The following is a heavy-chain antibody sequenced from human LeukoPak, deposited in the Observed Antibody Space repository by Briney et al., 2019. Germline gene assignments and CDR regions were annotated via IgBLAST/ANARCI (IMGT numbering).Heavy chain of an antibody. CDR3: ARRRQQLVSNQLYNWFDP. V-gene: IGHV3-48*04. CDR2: ISSSSSTI. CDR1: GFTFSSYS. J-gene: IGHJ5*02. Sequence: GGSLRLSCAASGFTFSSYSMNWVRQAPGKGLEWVSYISSSSSTIYYADSVKGRFTISRDNAKNSLYLQMNSLRAEDTAVYYCARRRQQLVSNQLYNWFDPWGQGTLVTVSS. D-gene: IGHD6-13*01.